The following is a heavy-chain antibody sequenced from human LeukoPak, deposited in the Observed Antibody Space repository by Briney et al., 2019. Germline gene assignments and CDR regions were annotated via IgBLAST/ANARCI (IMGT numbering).Heavy chain of an antibody. V-gene: IGHV4-61*02. CDR1: GNSISSGDNY. Sequence: PSETLSLTCTVSGNSISSGDNYWSWIRQPAGKGLEWIGRIYTSGSTNYNPSLKTRVTISVDTSKNQFSLKLSSVTAADTAVYYCARFPRYWGQGILVTVSS. CDR2: IYTSGST. J-gene: IGHJ4*02. CDR3: ARFPRY.